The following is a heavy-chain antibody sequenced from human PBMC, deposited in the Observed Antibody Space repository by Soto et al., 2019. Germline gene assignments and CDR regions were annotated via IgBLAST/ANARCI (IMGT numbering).Heavy chain of an antibody. J-gene: IGHJ4*02. D-gene: IGHD2-15*01. CDR3: VRVIVVVAGTTHHYYFDY. CDR2: SRNKTKGYTT. CDR1: GFTFSDHY. V-gene: IGHV3-72*01. Sequence: GGSLRLSCAGSGFTFSDHYMDWVRQAPGKGLEWVGRSRNKTKGYTTEYAAPVKGRFTMSRDESKSSLYLQMNSLKIEDTAVYYCVRVIVVVAGTTHHYYFDYWGQGTLVTVSS.